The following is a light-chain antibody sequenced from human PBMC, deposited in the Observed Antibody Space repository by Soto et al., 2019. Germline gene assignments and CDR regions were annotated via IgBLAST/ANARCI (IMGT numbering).Light chain of an antibody. J-gene: IGKJ4*01. Sequence: EIVLTQSPATLSLSPGERTTLSCRASQSISSHLAWYQQKPGQAPRLLIYGASNSATGIPARFSGSGSGTDLTLTISSLEPEDFAVYYCQQRINWPLTFGGGTKVEIK. V-gene: IGKV3-11*01. CDR1: QSISSH. CDR2: GAS. CDR3: QQRINWPLT.